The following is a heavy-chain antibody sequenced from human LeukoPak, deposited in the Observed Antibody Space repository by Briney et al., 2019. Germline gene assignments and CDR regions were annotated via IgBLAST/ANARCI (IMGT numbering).Heavy chain of an antibody. CDR1: GFTVSSNY. J-gene: IGHJ4*02. Sequence: GGSLRLSCAASGFTVSSNYMSWVRQAPGKGLECVSVIYSGGSTYYADSVKGRFTISRDNSKNTLYLQMNSLRAEDTAVYYCARYRYGSGSALGYWGQGTLVTVSS. CDR2: IYSGGST. D-gene: IGHD3-10*01. V-gene: IGHV3-53*01. CDR3: ARYRYGSGSALGY.